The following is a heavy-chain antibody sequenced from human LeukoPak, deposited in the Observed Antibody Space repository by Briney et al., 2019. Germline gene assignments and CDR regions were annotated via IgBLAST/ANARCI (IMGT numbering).Heavy chain of an antibody. V-gene: IGHV1-8*03. Sequence: GASVKVSCKASGYTFTSYDINWVRQATGQGLEWMGWMNPNSGNTGYAQKFQGRVTITRNTSISTAYMELSSLRSEDTAVYYCARGRYSSSWYDFDYWGQGTLVTVSS. CDR1: GYTFTSYD. CDR2: MNPNSGNT. J-gene: IGHJ4*02. D-gene: IGHD6-13*01. CDR3: ARGRYSSSWYDFDY.